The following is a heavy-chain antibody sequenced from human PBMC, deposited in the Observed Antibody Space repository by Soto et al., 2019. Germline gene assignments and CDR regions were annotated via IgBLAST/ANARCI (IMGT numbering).Heavy chain of an antibody. D-gene: IGHD6-13*01. CDR2: ISYSGST. J-gene: IGHJ4*02. V-gene: IGHV4-59*01. CDR1: SDSISSYY. Sequence: PSETLSLTCTVSSDSISSYYWSWIRQPPGKRLEGIGYISYSGSTDYNPSLKSRVTISGDTSKNQFSLKVSSVTAADTAVYYCARGTSWQLPFDYWGQGTLVTVSS. CDR3: ARGTSWQLPFDY.